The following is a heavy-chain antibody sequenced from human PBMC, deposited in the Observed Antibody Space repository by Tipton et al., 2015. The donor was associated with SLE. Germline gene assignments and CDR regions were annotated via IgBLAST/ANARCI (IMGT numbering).Heavy chain of an antibody. CDR2: IYYSGST. CDR1: GGSFSGYY. Sequence: TLSLTCAVYGGSFSGYYWSWIRQPPGKGLEWIGSIYYSGSTNYNPSLKSRVTISVDTSKNQFSLKLSSVTAADTAVYYCARTSGWPDSYYYYYGMDVWGQGTTVTVSS. CDR3: ARTSGWPDSYYYYYGMDV. V-gene: IGHV4-34*01. J-gene: IGHJ6*02. D-gene: IGHD6-19*01.